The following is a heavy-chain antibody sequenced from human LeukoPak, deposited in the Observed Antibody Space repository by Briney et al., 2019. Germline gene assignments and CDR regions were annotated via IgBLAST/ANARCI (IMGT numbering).Heavy chain of an antibody. CDR2: ISDDGSNK. CDR1: GFTFITYA. V-gene: IGHV3-30*04. D-gene: IGHD3-10*01. J-gene: IGHJ4*02. Sequence: GRSLRLSCAASGFTFITYAMHWVRQAPGKGLEWVAVISDDGSNKYYADSVKGRFTISRDNSKNTLYLQMNSLRPEDAAVYFCARSFRSSGSENFDYWGQGALVTVSS. CDR3: ARSFRSSGSENFDY.